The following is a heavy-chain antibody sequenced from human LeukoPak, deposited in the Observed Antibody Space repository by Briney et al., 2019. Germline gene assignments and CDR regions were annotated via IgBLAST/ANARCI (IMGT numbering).Heavy chain of an antibody. D-gene: IGHD4-11*01. J-gene: IGHJ6*03. CDR1: GYTFTGYY. Sequence: ASVKVSCXASGYTFTGYYMHWVRQAPGQGLEWMGWINPNSGGTNYAQKFQGRVTMTRDTSISTAYMELSRLRSDDTAVYYCASDLMDYSNPMDVWGKGTTVTVSS. CDR2: INPNSGGT. V-gene: IGHV1-2*02. CDR3: ASDLMDYSNPMDV.